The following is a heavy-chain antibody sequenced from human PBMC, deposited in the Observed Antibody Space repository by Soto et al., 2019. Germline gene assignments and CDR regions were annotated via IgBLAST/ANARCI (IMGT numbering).Heavy chain of an antibody. CDR3: ARRSTAEVQGYYFDF. J-gene: IGHJ4*02. CDR1: GGSISSGDYY. D-gene: IGHD4-17*01. V-gene: IGHV4-30-4*01. CDR2: IYYSGST. Sequence: SETLSLTCTVSGGSISSGDYYWSWIRQPPGKGLEWIGYIYYSGSTYHDPSLKGRLTISVDTSKNQFSLKLTSVTAADTAVYYCARRSTAEVQGYYFDFWGQGTLVTVSS.